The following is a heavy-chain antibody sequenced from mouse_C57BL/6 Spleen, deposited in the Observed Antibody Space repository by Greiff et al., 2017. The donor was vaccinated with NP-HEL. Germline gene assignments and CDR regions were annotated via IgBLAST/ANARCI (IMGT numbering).Heavy chain of an antibody. D-gene: IGHD2-3*01. CDR1: GYTFTNYW. J-gene: IGHJ1*03. Sequence: VQLQQSGAELVRPGTSVKMSCKASGYTFTNYWIGWAKQRPGHGLEWIGDIYPGGGYTNYNEKFKGKATLTADKSSSTAYMQFSSLTSEDSAIYYCARVGPYDGYFWYFDVWGTGTTVTVSS. CDR2: IYPGGGYT. CDR3: ARVGPYDGYFWYFDV. V-gene: IGHV1-63*01.